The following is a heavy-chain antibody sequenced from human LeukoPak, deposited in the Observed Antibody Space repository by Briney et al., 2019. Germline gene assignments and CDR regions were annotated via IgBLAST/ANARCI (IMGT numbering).Heavy chain of an antibody. V-gene: IGHV3-21*01. CDR2: ISSSSSYI. CDR1: GFTFSSYS. J-gene: IGHJ3*02. CDR3: ARDPRLSFASDFDI. Sequence: PGGSLRLSCAASGFTFSSYSMNWVRQAPGKGLEWVSSISSSSSYIYYADSVKGRFTISRDNAKNSLYLQMNSMRAEDTAVYYCARDPRLSFASDFDIWGQGTMVTVSS. D-gene: IGHD3-22*01.